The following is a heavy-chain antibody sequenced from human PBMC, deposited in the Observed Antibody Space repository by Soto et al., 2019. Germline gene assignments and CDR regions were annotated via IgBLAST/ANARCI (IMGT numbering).Heavy chain of an antibody. D-gene: IGHD5-12*01. CDR3: ASGNCGYICYHDY. J-gene: IGHJ4*02. CDR2: ISAYNGNT. Sequence: GASVKVSCKASGYTFTSYGISWVRQAPGQGLEWMGWISAYNGNTKYAQKFQGRVTITTDTSASTAYMELSSLTSEDTAVYYCASGNCGYICYHDYWGQGTLVTVSS. CDR1: GYTFTSYG. V-gene: IGHV1-18*01.